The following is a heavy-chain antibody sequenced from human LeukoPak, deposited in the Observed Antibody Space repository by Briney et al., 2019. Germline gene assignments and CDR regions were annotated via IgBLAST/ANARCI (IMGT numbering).Heavy chain of an antibody. J-gene: IGHJ4*02. Sequence: GGSLRLSCAASGFTFSSYWMSWVRQAPGKGLEWVANIKQDGSEKYYVDSVKGRFTISRDNAKNSLYLQMNSLRAEDTAVYYCARDKIVGATQFDFWGQGNLVTVSS. CDR3: ARDKIVGATQFDF. D-gene: IGHD1-26*01. CDR2: IKQDGSEK. CDR1: GFTFSSYW. V-gene: IGHV3-7*01.